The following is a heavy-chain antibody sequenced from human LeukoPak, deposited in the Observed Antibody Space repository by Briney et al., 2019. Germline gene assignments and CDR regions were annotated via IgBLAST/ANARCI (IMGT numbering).Heavy chain of an antibody. V-gene: IGHV3-23*01. Sequence: GGSLRLSCAASGFTFSSYAMSWVRQAPGKGLEWVSAISGSGGSTYYADSVKGRFTISRDNSKNTLYLQMNSLGAEDTAIYYCAKDPLGKYSSSAPYFDYWGQGTLVTVSS. J-gene: IGHJ4*02. CDR1: GFTFSSYA. CDR3: AKDPLGKYSSSAPYFDY. CDR2: ISGSGGST. D-gene: IGHD6-6*01.